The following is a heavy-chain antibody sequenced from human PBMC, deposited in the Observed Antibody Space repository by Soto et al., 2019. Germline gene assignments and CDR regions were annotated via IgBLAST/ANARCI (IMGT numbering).Heavy chain of an antibody. J-gene: IGHJ2*01. V-gene: IGHV4-59*01. CDR1: GGSISSYY. Sequence: SETLSLTCTVSGGSISSYYWSWIRQPPGKGLEWIGYIYYSGSTNYNPSLKSRVTISVDTSKNQFSLKLSSVTAADTAVYYCVKGEGDHRDLHSFPTRRSSDL. CDR3: VKGEGDHRDLHSFPTRRSSDL. D-gene: IGHD1-1*01. CDR2: IYYSGST.